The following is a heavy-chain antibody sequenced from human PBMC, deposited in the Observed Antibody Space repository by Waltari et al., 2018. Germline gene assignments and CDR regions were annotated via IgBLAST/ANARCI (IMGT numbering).Heavy chain of an antibody. CDR1: AYAVNSGFY. CDR2: TYHDGTT. J-gene: IGHJ4*02. V-gene: IGHV4-38-2*01. CDR3: MRQALGYCTSAACRRLES. D-gene: IGHD2-8*02. Sequence: QIQLQESGPGLLEPSETLSLTCDGSAYAVNSGFYWGWIRQPPGRGLEWIGTTYHDGTTFYNPTLKSRLTISMDTSKNQFFLKVNSVTAADTAMYYCMRQALGYCTSAACRRLESWGQGTLVTVSS.